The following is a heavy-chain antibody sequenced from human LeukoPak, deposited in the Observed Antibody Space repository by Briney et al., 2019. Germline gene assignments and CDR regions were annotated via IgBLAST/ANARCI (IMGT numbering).Heavy chain of an antibody. CDR3: ARDLGTTNCYFDY. D-gene: IGHD1-26*01. CDR2: IWYDGSNK. Sequence: GGSLRLSCAASGFTFSYYGFHWVRQAPDKGLEWVALIWYDGSNKYYADSVKGRFTISRDNSKNTLYLQMNSLRAEDTAVYYCARDLGTTNCYFDYWGQGTLVTVSS. CDR1: GFTFSYYG. J-gene: IGHJ4*02. V-gene: IGHV3-33*01.